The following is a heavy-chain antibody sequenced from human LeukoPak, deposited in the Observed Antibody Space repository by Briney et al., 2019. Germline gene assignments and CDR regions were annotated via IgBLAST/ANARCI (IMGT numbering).Heavy chain of an antibody. Sequence: PGGSLRLSCAASGFTFSSYSMNWVRQAPGKGLEWVSYISSRSSTIYYADSVKGRFTISRDNAKNSLYLQMNSLRAEDTAVYYCARDRQQWLEEDSTAFDYWGQGTLVTVSS. V-gene: IGHV3-48*01. CDR3: ARDRQQWLEEDSTAFDY. J-gene: IGHJ4*02. CDR2: ISSRSSTI. CDR1: GFTFSSYS. D-gene: IGHD6-19*01.